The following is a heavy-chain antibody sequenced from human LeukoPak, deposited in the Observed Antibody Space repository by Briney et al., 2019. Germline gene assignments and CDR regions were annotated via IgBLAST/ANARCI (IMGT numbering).Heavy chain of an antibody. CDR3: ARSRGSCYSCGDY. J-gene: IGHJ4*02. Sequence: ASVKVSCMASGGTFSSYAISWVRQAPGQGLEWMGGIIPIFGTANYAQKFQGRVTITADGSTSTAYMELSSLRSEDTAVYYCARSRGSCYSCGDYWGQGTLVTVSS. CDR2: IIPIFGTA. D-gene: IGHD2-15*01. V-gene: IGHV1-69*13. CDR1: GGTFSSYA.